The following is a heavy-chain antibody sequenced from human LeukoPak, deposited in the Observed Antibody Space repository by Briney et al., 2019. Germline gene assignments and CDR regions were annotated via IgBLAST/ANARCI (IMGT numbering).Heavy chain of an antibody. V-gene: IGHV3-7*03. CDR2: IKQDGSET. J-gene: IGHJ5*02. Sequence: PGGSLRLSCAASGFTLSSHWMGWVRQAPGKGLERVANIKQDGSETYYVDSVKGRFTISRDNAKNSLYLQMNSLGVDDTAVYYCAKGWARGVLQFDPWGQGTLVTVSS. CDR1: GFTLSSHW. CDR3: AKGWARGVLQFDP. D-gene: IGHD3-10*01.